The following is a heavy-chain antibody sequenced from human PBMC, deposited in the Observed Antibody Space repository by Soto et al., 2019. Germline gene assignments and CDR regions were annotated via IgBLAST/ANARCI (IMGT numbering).Heavy chain of an antibody. CDR3: VTCIAARACAFDM. V-gene: IGHV3-15*07. CDR2: LTSVADAGTT. D-gene: IGHD6-6*01. Sequence: GGSRRLSCAASRFTFTNAWMNCVRHTPGKGLECVGRLTSVADAGTTDYAAPVQGRFSISRDDSKNTLYLQMNSLNTEDTAVYYCVTCIAARACAFDMWGQGTMVTVS. CDR1: RFTFTNAW. J-gene: IGHJ3*02.